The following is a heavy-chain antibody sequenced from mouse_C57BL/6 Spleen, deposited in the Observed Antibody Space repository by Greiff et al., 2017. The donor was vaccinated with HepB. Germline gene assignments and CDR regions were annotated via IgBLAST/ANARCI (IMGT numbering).Heavy chain of an antibody. CDR3: ASGWLPAWFAY. J-gene: IGHJ3*01. CDR2: IHPNSGST. CDR1: GYTFTSYW. Sequence: QVQLQQPGAELVKPGASVKLSCKASGYTFTSYWMHWVKQRPGQGLEWIGMIHPNSGSTNYNEKFKSKATLTVDKSSSTAYMQLGSLTSEDSAVYYCASGWLPAWFAYWGQGTLVTVSA. V-gene: IGHV1-64*01. D-gene: IGHD2-3*01.